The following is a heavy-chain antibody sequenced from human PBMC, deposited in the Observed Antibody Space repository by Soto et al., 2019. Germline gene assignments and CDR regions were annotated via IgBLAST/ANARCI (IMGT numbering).Heavy chain of an antibody. J-gene: IGHJ4*02. CDR3: ARGSYHSFWFDY. D-gene: IGHD5-18*01. V-gene: IGHV3-74*01. CDR1: GFTFSSYW. CDR2: VNTHGSTT. Sequence: EVQLVESGGGLVQPGGSLRLSCAASGFTFSSYWMHWVRQAPGKGLVWLSRVNTHGSTTNYAHSVKGRFTISRDNAENTLYLQINSLRAEDTAVYYCARGSYHSFWFDYWGQGTLVTVSS.